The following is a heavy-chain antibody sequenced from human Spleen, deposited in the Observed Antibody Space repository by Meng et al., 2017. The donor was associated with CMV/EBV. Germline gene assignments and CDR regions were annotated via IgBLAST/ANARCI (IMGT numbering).Heavy chain of an antibody. D-gene: IGHD2-2*01. CDR2: ISGSGGGA. CDR3: AKVAGRYCSSTTCLPDY. V-gene: IGHV3-23*01. Sequence: GESLKISCAASGFTFSNYAMSWVRQAPGKGLEWVSDISGSGGGAYSADSVKGRFTISRDNSKNTLYLQMNSLRAEDTAIYYCAKVAGRYCSSTTCLPDYWGQGTLVTVSS. CDR1: GFTFSNYA. J-gene: IGHJ4*02.